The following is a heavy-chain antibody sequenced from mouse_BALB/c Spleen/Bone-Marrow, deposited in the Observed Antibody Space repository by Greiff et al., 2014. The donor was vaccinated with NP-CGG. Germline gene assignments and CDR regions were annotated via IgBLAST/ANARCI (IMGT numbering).Heavy chain of an antibody. CDR1: GFTFSSYA. CDR3: ARHETTVVATDAMDY. Sequence: VQLQQPGGGLVKPGGSLKLSCAASGFTFSSYAMSWVRQTPEKRLEWVATISSGGSYTYYPDSVKGRFTISRDNAKNTLYLQMSSLRPEDTAMYYCARHETTVVATDAMDYWGQGTSVTVSS. CDR2: ISSGGSYT. J-gene: IGHJ4*01. D-gene: IGHD1-1*01. V-gene: IGHV5-9-3*01.